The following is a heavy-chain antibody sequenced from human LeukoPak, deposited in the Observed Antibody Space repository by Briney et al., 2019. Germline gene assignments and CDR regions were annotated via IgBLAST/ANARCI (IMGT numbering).Heavy chain of an antibody. CDR1: GGSFSGYY. Sequence: SETLSLTCAVYGGSFSGYYWSWIRQPPGKGLEWIGEINHSGSTNYNPSLKSRVTISVDTSKNQFSLKLSSVTAADTAVYYCAVHTPEKEGGMDVWGQGTTVTVSS. V-gene: IGHV4-34*01. CDR2: INHSGST. CDR3: AVHTPEKEGGMDV. J-gene: IGHJ6*02. D-gene: IGHD2-21*01.